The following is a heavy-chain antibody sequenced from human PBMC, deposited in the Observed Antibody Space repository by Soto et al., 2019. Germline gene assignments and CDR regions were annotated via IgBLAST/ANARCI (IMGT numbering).Heavy chain of an antibody. CDR2: QTYDGSKK. CDR3: ARAVGLLVDY. V-gene: IGHV3-30-3*01. D-gene: IGHD1-26*01. CDR1: GFMFSSYA. J-gene: IGHJ4*02. Sequence: QVQLVESGGGVVQPGRTLRLSCAASGFMFSSYALHWVRQAPGKGLEWVAVQTYDGSKKYYADSVKGRFTISRDNSKNTLSLQMNSRSAEDTAVYYCARAVGLLVDYWGQGTLVTVSS.